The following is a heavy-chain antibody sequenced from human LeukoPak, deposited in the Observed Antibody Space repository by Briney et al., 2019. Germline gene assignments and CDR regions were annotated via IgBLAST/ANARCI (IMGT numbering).Heavy chain of an antibody. CDR3: ASPRIAAAGIYGMDV. D-gene: IGHD6-13*01. J-gene: IGHJ6*02. CDR2: ISAYNGYT. CDR1: GYTFTSYG. V-gene: IGHV1-18*01. Sequence: ASVKVSCKASGYTFTSYGISWVRQAPGQGLEWMGWISAYNGYTNYAQKLQGRVTMTTDTSTSTAYMELRSLRSDDTAVYYCASPRIAAAGIYGMDVWGQGTTVTVSS.